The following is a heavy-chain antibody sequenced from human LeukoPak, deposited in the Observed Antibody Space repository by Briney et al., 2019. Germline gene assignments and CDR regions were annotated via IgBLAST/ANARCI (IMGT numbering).Heavy chain of an antibody. Sequence: QPGGSLRLSCAASGFSFSSYAMHWVRQAPGKGLEYVSAISSNGGSTYYANSVKGRFTISRDNSKNTLYLQMGSLRAEDMAVYYCARSPTYYYGSGHFYYGMDVWGQGTTVTVSS. V-gene: IGHV3-64*01. CDR3: ARSPTYYYGSGHFYYGMDV. CDR1: GFSFSSYA. J-gene: IGHJ6*02. D-gene: IGHD3-10*01. CDR2: ISSNGGST.